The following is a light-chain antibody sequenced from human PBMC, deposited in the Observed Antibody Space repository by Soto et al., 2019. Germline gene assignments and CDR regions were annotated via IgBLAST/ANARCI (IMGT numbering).Light chain of an antibody. Sequence: ETVLTQSPGSLSLSPGERATLSCRASQSVSSTYLAWYQQKPGQAPRLLIYGTSGRATGIPDRFSGSGSGADFTIIISRLEPDDFAVYYYQQYGSSPSSTFGPGTKVDIK. J-gene: IGKJ3*01. CDR2: GTS. CDR3: QQYGSSPSST. V-gene: IGKV3-20*01. CDR1: QSVSSTY.